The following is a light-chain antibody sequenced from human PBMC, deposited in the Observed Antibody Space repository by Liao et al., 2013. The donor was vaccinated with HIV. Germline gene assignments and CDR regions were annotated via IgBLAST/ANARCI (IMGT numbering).Light chain of an antibody. CDR1: NIGSKS. J-gene: IGLJ2*01. CDR3: QAWDNSAAI. CDR2: YDS. Sequence: SYVLTQPPSVSVAPGKTARITCGGNNIGSKSVHWYQQKPGQAPVVVIYYDSDRPSGIPERFSGSNSGNTVTLTISGTQAMDEADYYCQAWDNSAAIFGGGTKLTVL. V-gene: IGLV3-21*01.